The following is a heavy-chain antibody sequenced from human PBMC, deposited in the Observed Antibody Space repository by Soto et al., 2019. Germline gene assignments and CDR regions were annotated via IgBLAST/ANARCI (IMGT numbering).Heavy chain of an antibody. J-gene: IGHJ4*02. CDR2: IYYSGST. CDR1: GVSISSSSYY. CDR3: ARDIMITFGGVTDVGDFGY. D-gene: IGHD3-16*01. V-gene: IGHV4-39*02. Sequence: SETLSLTCTVSGVSISSSSYYWGWIRQPPGKGLEWIGSIYYSGSTYYNPSLKSRVTISVDTSKNQFSLKLSSVTAADTAVYYCARDIMITFGGVTDVGDFGYWGQGTLVTVSS.